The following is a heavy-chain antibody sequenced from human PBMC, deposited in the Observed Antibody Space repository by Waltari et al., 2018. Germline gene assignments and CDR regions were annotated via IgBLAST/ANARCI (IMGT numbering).Heavy chain of an antibody. CDR3: AKDSPYYDYGDYSYFDY. CDR1: GFTFSSSA. CDR2: ISGSGGST. J-gene: IGHJ4*02. V-gene: IGHV3-23*01. Sequence: VQLLESGGGLVQPGGSLRLSCAALGFTFSSSAMSWAPQPPGKGLEWVSAISGSGGSTYYADSVKGRFTISRDNSKNTLYLQMNSLRAEDTAVYYCAKDSPYYDYGDYSYFDYWGQGTLVTVSS. D-gene: IGHD4-17*01.